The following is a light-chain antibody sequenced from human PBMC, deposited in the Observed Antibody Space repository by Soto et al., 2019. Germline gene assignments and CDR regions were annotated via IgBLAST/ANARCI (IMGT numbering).Light chain of an antibody. Sequence: EIVLTQSPGTLSLSPGERATLSCRASQTINSGLAWYQHKRGQAPRLLIYGVSVRAIGIPDRFGGSGSGTDFTLTISRLEPEDFAVYFCQQYGGSPYTFGQGTEVEIK. CDR2: GVS. J-gene: IGKJ2*01. CDR1: QTINSG. V-gene: IGKV3-20*01. CDR3: QQYGGSPYT.